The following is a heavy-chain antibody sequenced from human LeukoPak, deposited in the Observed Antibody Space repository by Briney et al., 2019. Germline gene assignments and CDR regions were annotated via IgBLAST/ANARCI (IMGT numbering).Heavy chain of an antibody. CDR2: IIPIFGTA. J-gene: IGHJ4*02. CDR3: ARESYYGSGSYQYYFDY. V-gene: IGHV1-69*01. D-gene: IGHD3-10*01. CDR1: AGTFIRYA. Sequence: VTDSFKASAGTFIRYAISGVRQAPGKGLEWMGGIIPIFGTANYAQKFQSRVTITADESTSTAYMELSSLRSEDTAVYYCARESYYGSGSYQYYFDYWGQGTLVTVSS.